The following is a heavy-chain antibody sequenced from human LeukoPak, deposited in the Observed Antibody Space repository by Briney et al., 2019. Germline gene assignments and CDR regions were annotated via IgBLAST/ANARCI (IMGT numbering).Heavy chain of an antibody. CDR1: GFTFDDYA. CDR2: ISGSGGST. CDR3: ATDYSSGWYPTSVFDY. D-gene: IGHD6-19*01. V-gene: IGHV3-23*01. J-gene: IGHJ4*02. Sequence: GGSLRPSCAASGFTFDDYAMHWVRQAPGKGLEWVSAISGSGGSTYYADSVKGRFTISRDNSKNTLYLQMNSLRAEDTAVYYCATDYSSGWYPTSVFDYWGQGTLVTVSS.